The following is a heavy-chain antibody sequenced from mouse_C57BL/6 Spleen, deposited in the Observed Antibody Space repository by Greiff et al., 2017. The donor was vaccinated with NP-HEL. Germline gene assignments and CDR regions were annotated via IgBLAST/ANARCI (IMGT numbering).Heavy chain of an antibody. CDR1: GFTIKNYD. CDR3: ACGSGYVGALGY. V-gene: IGHV1-85*01. D-gene: IGHD2-2*01. CDR2: IYPGDGST. J-gene: IGHJ4*01. Sequence: VQLQQSGPELVKPGASVKLSCKASGFTIKNYDINWVKQRPGQGLEWIGWIYPGDGSTKYDEKFQGKATLTVDTSSSTAYRVLHSLTSDDSAVYFCACGSGYVGALGYWGQGTSVTVSA.